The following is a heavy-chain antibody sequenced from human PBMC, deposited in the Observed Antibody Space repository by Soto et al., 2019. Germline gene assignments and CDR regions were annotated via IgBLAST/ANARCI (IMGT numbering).Heavy chain of an antibody. CDR1: GYTFTSYG. CDR3: ARAFPDYYDSSGYYSSPHTAHFQH. CDR2: ISAYNGNT. Sequence: GASVKVSCKASGYTFTSYGISWVRQAPGQGLEWMGWISAYNGNTNYAQKLQGRVTMTTDTSTSTAYMELRSLRSDDTAVYYCARAFPDYYDSSGYYSSPHTAHFQHWGQGTLVTVSS. J-gene: IGHJ1*01. V-gene: IGHV1-18*01. D-gene: IGHD3-22*01.